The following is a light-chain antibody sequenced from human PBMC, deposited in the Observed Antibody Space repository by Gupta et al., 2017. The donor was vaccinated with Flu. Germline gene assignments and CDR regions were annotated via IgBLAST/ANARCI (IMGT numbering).Light chain of an antibody. J-gene: IGLJ2*01. CDR2: DVS. Sequence: SITISCTGTSSDVGGYNYVSWYQQHPGKAPNLMIYDVSNRPAGVSNRFSGSKSGNTASLTISGLQAEDEADYYCSSYTSSSRVVFGGGTKLTVL. CDR1: SSDVGGYNY. V-gene: IGLV2-14*04. CDR3: SSYTSSSRVV.